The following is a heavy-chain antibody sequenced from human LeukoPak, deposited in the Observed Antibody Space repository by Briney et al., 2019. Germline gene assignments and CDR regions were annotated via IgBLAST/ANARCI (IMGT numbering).Heavy chain of an antibody. CDR3: ARALGRLAMYYYYFMDV. CDR2: INHNKSGT. Sequence: ASVKVSCKASGYTYTGYYMHWVRQAPGQGPEWMGWINHNKSGTNDAQQFQARVTMTRDTSIRTDYMELTRIRHADKAVHYCARALGRLAMYYYYFMDVWGKGTTVTVSS. J-gene: IGHJ6*03. V-gene: IGHV1-2*02. CDR1: GYTYTGYY.